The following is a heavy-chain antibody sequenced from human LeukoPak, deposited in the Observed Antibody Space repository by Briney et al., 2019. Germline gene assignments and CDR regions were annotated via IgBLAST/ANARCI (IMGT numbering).Heavy chain of an antibody. CDR3: ARRPQNYYYGMDV. CDR2: IYYGGST. CDR1: GGSISSSNYY. V-gene: IGHV4-39*01. Sequence: SETLSLTCAVSGGSISSSNYYWGWIRQPPGRGLEWIGSIYYGGSTYYNPSLKRRVTISVDTSKNEFSLNLSSVTAADMAVYYCARRPQNYYYGMDVWGKGTTVTVSS. J-gene: IGHJ6*04.